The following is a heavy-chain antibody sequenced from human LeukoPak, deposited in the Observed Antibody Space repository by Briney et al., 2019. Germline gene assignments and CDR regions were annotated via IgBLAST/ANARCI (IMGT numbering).Heavy chain of an antibody. Sequence: ASVKVSCKASGYTFTGYYMHWVRQAPGQGLEWMGWINPNSGGTNYAQKFQGRVTMTRDTSISTAYMELSRLRSDDTAVYYCARHGSVYPLTFYDYWGQGTLVTVSS. V-gene: IGHV1-2*02. CDR3: ARHGSVYPLTFYDY. CDR1: GYTFTGYY. J-gene: IGHJ4*02. CDR2: INPNSGGT. D-gene: IGHD3-10*01.